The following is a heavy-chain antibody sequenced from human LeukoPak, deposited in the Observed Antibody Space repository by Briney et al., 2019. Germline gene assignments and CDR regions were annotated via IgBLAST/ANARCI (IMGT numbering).Heavy chain of an antibody. D-gene: IGHD1-7*01. CDR3: VRERGLFRELSDAFDL. CDR1: GGFISNYY. V-gene: IGHV4-4*07. CDR2: VHPTGTT. Sequence: PSETLSLTCTVSGGFISNYYWSWIRQPAGKGLEWIGRVHPTGTTNYNPSLESRITMSVDTSKNQFSLKLSSVTAADTALYYCVRERGLFRELSDAFDLWGQGTMVIVSS. J-gene: IGHJ3*01.